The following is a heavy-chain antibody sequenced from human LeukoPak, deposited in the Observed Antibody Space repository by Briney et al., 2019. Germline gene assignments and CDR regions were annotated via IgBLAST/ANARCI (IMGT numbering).Heavy chain of an antibody. CDR3: ARDREYSSSGLVWFAP. V-gene: IGHV4-59*12. CDR1: VGSFKGYD. CDR2: IYYSGST. J-gene: IGHJ5*02. D-gene: IGHD6-6*01. Sequence: PSETLSLTCTLSVGSFKGYDWSWIRQPPGKGLEWIGYIYYSGSTNYNPSLKSRVTISVDTSQNQFSLKLTSVTAEDTAVYYCARDREYSSSGLVWFAPWGHGILVTVSS.